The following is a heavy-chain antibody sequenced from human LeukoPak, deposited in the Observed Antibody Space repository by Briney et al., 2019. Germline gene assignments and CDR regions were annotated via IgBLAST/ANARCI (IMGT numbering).Heavy chain of an antibody. CDR2: ISSGSYYM. CDR3: ARGFAFDI. Sequence: GGSLRLSCAASGFTFSSYSMNWVRQAPGKGLEWVSYISSGSYYMYYADSVKGRFTVSRDNAKNSVYLQMTSLRAEDTAVYYCARGFAFDIWGQGTMVTVSS. V-gene: IGHV3-21*05. CDR1: GFTFSSYS. J-gene: IGHJ3*02.